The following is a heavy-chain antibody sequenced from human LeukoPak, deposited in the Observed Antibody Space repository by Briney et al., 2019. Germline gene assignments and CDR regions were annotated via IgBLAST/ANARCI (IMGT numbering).Heavy chain of an antibody. D-gene: IGHD1-26*01. CDR1: GYTFTSYY. J-gene: IGHJ4*02. Sequence: ASVKVSCKASGYTFTSYYMHWVRQAPGQGLEWMGIIDPSGGSTSYAQKFQGRVTMTRDTSTSTVYMELSSLRSEDTAVYYCARDPVVGATGLRVGFDYWGQGTLVTVSS. V-gene: IGHV1-46*01. CDR2: IDPSGGST. CDR3: ARDPVVGATGLRVGFDY.